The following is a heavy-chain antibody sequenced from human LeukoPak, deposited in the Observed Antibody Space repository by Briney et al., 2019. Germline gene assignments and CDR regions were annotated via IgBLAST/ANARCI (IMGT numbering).Heavy chain of an antibody. Sequence: GASVKVSCKASGFTFSISPMQWVRQARGQRLEWIGWIVVGSGNTNYAQKFLERVTITRDMSTSTAYMELSSLRSEDTAVYYCAAGSGWYRFDYWGQGTLVTVSS. J-gene: IGHJ4*02. V-gene: IGHV1-58*02. D-gene: IGHD6-19*01. CDR3: AAGSGWYRFDY. CDR2: IVVGSGNT. CDR1: GFTFSISP.